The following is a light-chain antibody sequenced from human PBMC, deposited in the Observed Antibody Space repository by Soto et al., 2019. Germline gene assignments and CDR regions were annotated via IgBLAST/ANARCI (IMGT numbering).Light chain of an antibody. Sequence: DIQMTQSPSSLSASVGDRVTITCRASQGISNYLAWYQQKPGKVPKLLIYAASTLQSGVPSRFSGSGYGTDFTLTMSSLHPEDVATYYCQKYNRAPRTFGQGTKVEIK. CDR3: QKYNRAPRT. CDR2: AAS. V-gene: IGKV1-27*01. J-gene: IGKJ1*01. CDR1: QGISNY.